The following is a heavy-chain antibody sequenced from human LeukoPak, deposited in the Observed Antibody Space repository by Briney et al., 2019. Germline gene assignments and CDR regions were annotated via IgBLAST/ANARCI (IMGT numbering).Heavy chain of an antibody. CDR2: IRSKAHSYAT. V-gene: IGHV3-73*01. Sequence: VGSLRLSCAASGFTFSGSSMQWVRQAPGKGLEWVGRIRSKAHSYATAYAASVKGRFTISRDDSKNTAYLQMNSLKTEDTAVYYCTSRGWPWGQGTLVTVSS. CDR1: GFTFSGSS. J-gene: IGHJ4*02. D-gene: IGHD6-19*01. CDR3: TSRGWP.